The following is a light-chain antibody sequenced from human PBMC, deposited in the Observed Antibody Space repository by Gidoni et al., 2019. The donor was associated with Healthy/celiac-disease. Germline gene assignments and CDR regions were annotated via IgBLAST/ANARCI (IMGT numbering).Light chain of an antibody. Sequence: DIVMTQSPDSLAVSLGERATINCKSRQSVLYSSNNKNYLDWYQQKPGQPPKLLIYCAATREYGVPDRCIGSGSGTDFTLTISSLQAEDVAVYYCQQYYSTPFTFGPGTKVYIK. CDR3: QQYYSTPFT. J-gene: IGKJ3*01. V-gene: IGKV4-1*01. CDR2: CAA. CDR1: QSVLYSSNNKNY.